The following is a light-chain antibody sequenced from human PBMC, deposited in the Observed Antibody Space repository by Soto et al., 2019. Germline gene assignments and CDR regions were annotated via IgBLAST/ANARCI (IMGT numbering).Light chain of an antibody. V-gene: IGKV1-5*01. CDR2: DAS. Sequence: DIQMTQSPSTLSASVGARVTITCRASQSVNTWLAWYQQKPGKAPVLLIYDASSLKSGVPSRFSGSGSGTEFTLTITSLQPDDFAIYYCQHYHGYPFTVGPGTKVDI. CDR1: QSVNTW. CDR3: QHYHGYPFT. J-gene: IGKJ3*01.